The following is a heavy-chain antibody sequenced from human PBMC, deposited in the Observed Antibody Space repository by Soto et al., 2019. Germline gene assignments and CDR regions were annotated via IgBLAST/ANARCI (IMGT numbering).Heavy chain of an antibody. CDR1: GYTFTSYG. CDR2: ISAYNGNT. V-gene: IGHV1-18*01. Sequence: EASVKVSCKASGYTFTSYGISWVRQAPGQGLEWMGWISAYNGNTNYAQKLQGRVTMTTDTSTSTAYMELRSLRSDDTAVYYCARDQYSSSWPEYFQHWGQGTLVTVSS. J-gene: IGHJ1*01. D-gene: IGHD6-13*01. CDR3: ARDQYSSSWPEYFQH.